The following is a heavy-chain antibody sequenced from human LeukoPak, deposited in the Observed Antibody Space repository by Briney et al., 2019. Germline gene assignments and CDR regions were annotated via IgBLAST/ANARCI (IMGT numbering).Heavy chain of an antibody. Sequence: LETLSLTCTVSGGSISSCYWSWIRQPPGKGLEWIGEINHSGSTNYNPSLKSRVTISVDTSKNQFSLKLSSVTAADTAVYYCARDRYYDYVWGSYRPFDYWGQGTLVTVSS. CDR2: INHSGST. CDR1: GGSISSCY. CDR3: ARDRYYDYVWGSYRPFDY. V-gene: IGHV4-34*01. J-gene: IGHJ4*02. D-gene: IGHD3-16*02.